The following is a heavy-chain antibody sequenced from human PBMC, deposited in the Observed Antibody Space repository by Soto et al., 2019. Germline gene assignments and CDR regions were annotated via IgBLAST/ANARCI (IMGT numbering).Heavy chain of an antibody. J-gene: IGHJ4*02. CDR3: ARDVGGYDSFLNY. CDR1: GYTFTGYY. CDR2: INPNSCRT. V-gene: IGHV1-2*04. Sequence: QVQLVQSGAEVKKPGASVKVSCKASGYTFTGYYMHWVRQAPGQGLEGMGWINPNSCRTNYAQKFQGWVTKTRDTCISAAYMELSRVTSDDTAVYYCARDVGGYDSFLNYCGQGTLVTVSS. D-gene: IGHD5-12*01.